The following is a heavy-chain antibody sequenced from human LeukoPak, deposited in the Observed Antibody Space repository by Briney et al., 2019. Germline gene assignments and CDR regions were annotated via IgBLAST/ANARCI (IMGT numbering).Heavy chain of an antibody. V-gene: IGHV3-74*01. CDR1: GFTFSTYW. J-gene: IGHJ6*02. Sequence: GGSLRLSCATSGFTFSTYWMHWVRQTPGKELEWVARINSDGRTTVYADSVRGRFAISGDNAKNTLYLQMNSLRAEDTAVYYCTSDSPDYGMDVWGQGTTVIVSS. CDR2: INSDGRTT. CDR3: TSDSPDYGMDV.